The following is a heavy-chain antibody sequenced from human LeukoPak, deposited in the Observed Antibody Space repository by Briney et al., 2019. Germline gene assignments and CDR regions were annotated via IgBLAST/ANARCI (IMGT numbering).Heavy chain of an antibody. CDR2: ISAYNGNT. Sequence: ASVKVSCKASGYTFTSYGISWARQAPGQGLEWMGWISAYNGNTNYAQKLQGRVTMTTDTSTSTAYMELRSLRSDDTAVYYCARWPPYYYDSSGYSAYYYYGMDVWGQGTTVTVSS. D-gene: IGHD3-22*01. CDR1: GYTFTSYG. V-gene: IGHV1-18*01. CDR3: ARWPPYYYDSSGYSAYYYYGMDV. J-gene: IGHJ6*02.